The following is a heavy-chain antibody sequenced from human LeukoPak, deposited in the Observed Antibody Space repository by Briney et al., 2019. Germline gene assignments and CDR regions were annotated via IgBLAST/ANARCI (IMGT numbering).Heavy chain of an antibody. D-gene: IGHD4-11*01. CDR2: IYYSGST. CDR3: ASVAVTTVVFDI. V-gene: IGHV4-59*01. J-gene: IGHJ3*02. Sequence: PSETLSLTCTVSGGSISSYYWSWIRQPPGKGLEWIGYIYYSGSTNYNPSLKSRVTISVDTSKNQFSLKLSSVTAADTAVYYCASVAVTTVVFDIWGQGTMVTVSS. CDR1: GGSISSYY.